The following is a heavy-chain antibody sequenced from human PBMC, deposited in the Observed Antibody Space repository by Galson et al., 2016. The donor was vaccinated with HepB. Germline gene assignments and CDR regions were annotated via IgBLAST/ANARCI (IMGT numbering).Heavy chain of an antibody. Sequence: SLRLSCAASGFIFSNYDMSWVRQAPGKGLEWVSGISGSGGSTYYAESMKGRFTISREHSENTLYLQMNSLRAEDTAVYYCASNDGGVDYWGQGTLVTVSS. CDR3: ASNDGGVDY. CDR2: ISGSGGST. V-gene: IGHV3-23*01. D-gene: IGHD4-23*01. CDR1: GFIFSNYD. J-gene: IGHJ4*02.